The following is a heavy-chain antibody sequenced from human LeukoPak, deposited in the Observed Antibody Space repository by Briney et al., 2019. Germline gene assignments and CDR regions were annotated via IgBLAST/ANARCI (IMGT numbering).Heavy chain of an antibody. CDR1: GGSFSIYY. J-gene: IGHJ4*02. V-gene: IGHV4-34*01. CDR2: INHSGRT. CDR3: ERGELRYFDWLLRGTYFDY. Sequence: KPSETLSLTCAVDGGSFSIYYWSWIRQPPGSGLEWIGEINHSGRTNYNQSLKSRVTISVDTSKNKFSLKLSSVTAADTAVYYCERGELRYFDWLLRGTYFDYWGQGTLVTVSS. D-gene: IGHD3-9*01.